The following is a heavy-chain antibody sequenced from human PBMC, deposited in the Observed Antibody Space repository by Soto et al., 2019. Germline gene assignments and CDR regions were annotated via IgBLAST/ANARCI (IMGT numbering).Heavy chain of an antibody. CDR1: GGSFSGYY. J-gene: IGHJ5*02. V-gene: IGHV4-34*01. Sequence: QVQLQQWGEGLLKPAETLSLPCAVYGGSFSGYYWSWIRQPPGQGLEWIGEINHSGSTNYNPSLKCRVTISVDTSKNQFSLKLSSVTAADTAVYYCARGGRIAARSCWFDPWGQGTLVTVSS. D-gene: IGHD6-6*01. CDR3: ARGGRIAARSCWFDP. CDR2: INHSGST.